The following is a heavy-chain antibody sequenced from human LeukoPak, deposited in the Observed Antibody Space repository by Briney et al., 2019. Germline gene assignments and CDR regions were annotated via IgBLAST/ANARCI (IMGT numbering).Heavy chain of an antibody. Sequence: GGSLRLSCAASGFSFSSYWMSWVRQTPGKGLEWVANIKPDGSGKFYVDSVKGRFTMSRDNAKNTLYLQMNSLRVEDTAVYYCARYSSGWYDLWGQGTLVTVSS. CDR3: ARYSSGWYDL. CDR2: IKPDGSGK. CDR1: GFSFSSYW. D-gene: IGHD6-19*01. J-gene: IGHJ5*02. V-gene: IGHV3-7*01.